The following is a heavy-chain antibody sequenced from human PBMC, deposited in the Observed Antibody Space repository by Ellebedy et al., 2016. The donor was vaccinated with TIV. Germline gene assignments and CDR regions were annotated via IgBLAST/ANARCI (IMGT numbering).Heavy chain of an antibody. CDR2: ISAYNGNT. J-gene: IGHJ5*02. CDR1: GYTFTGYY. V-gene: IGHV1-18*04. Sequence: ASVKVSXKASGYTFTGYYMHWVRQAPGQGLEWMGWISAYNGNTNYAQKLQGRVTMTTDTSTSTAYMELRSLRSDDTAVYYCARLPLFDPWGQGTLVTVSS. CDR3: ARLPLFDP.